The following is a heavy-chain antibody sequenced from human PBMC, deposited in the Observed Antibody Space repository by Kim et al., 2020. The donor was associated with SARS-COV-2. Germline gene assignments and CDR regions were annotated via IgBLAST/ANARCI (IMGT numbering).Heavy chain of an antibody. D-gene: IGHD3-22*01. J-gene: IGHJ4*02. V-gene: IGHV3-73*01. Sequence: KGRFTISRDDSKNTAYLQMNSLKTEDTAVYFCTSSPVYDTSGYYYGGIEYWGQGTLVTVSS. CDR3: TSSPVYDTSGYYYGGIEY.